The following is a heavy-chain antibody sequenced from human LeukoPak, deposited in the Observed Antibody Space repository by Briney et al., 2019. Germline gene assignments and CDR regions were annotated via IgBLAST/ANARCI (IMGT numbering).Heavy chain of an antibody. V-gene: IGHV4-39*01. Sequence: SETLSLTCTVSGGSISSSSYYWGWIRQPPGKGLEWIGSIYYSGSTYYNPPLKSRVTISVDTSKNQFSLKLSSVTAADTAVYYCARHVRRYGSGSDVFDYWGQGTLVTVSS. J-gene: IGHJ4*02. D-gene: IGHD3-10*01. CDR1: GGSISSSSYY. CDR3: ARHVRRYGSGSDVFDY. CDR2: IYYSGST.